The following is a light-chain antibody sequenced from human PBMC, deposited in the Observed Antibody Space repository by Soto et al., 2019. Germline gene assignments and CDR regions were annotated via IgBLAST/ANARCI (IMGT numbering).Light chain of an antibody. Sequence: IQMTEPPSSVSASVGDRVTMTCRPGQGVGGWLGWYQQKPGNVPTLLIYSTSSGHSGVPSRFSGSGSGTDFTLSISSLQPEDFATYYCQQTHSLPLAFGPGTKVDIK. CDR3: QQTHSLPLA. CDR2: STS. J-gene: IGKJ3*01. V-gene: IGKV1-12*01. CDR1: QGVGGW.